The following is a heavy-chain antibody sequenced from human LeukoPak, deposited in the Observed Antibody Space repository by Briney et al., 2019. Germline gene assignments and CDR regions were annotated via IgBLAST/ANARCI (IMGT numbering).Heavy chain of an antibody. CDR1: GFTFSSYW. CDR3: ARDGGHDRFGELGFDY. CDR2: INNDGSNT. J-gene: IGHJ4*02. D-gene: IGHD3-10*01. Sequence: GGSLRLSCAASGFTFSSYWMHWVRQAPGKGLVRVSRINNDGSNTRYADSVKGRSTISRDNAENTVYLQMNSLRAEDTAVYYCARDGGHDRFGELGFDYWGQGTLVTVSS. V-gene: IGHV3-74*01.